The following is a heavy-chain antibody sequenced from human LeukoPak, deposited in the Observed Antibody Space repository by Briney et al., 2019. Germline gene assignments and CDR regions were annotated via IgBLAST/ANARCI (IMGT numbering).Heavy chain of an antibody. CDR1: GYRFTSNW. CDR3: ANLPGEIPAAYFDY. D-gene: IGHD2-2*01. Sequence: PGESLQISCKGSGYRFTSNWIGWVRQLPGKGLEWVGIIHPGDSDTRYSPSFQGQVTISADKSISTAYLQWSSLKASDTAVYYCANLPGEIPAAYFDYWGQGTVVIVSS. V-gene: IGHV5-51*01. CDR2: IHPGDSDT. J-gene: IGHJ4*02.